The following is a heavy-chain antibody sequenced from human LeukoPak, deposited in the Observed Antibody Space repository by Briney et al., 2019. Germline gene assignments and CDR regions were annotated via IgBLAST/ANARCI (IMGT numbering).Heavy chain of an antibody. CDR3: ARQSSGSHYYYGMDV. CDR1: GYSFATYW. V-gene: IGHV5-51*01. D-gene: IGHD3-10*01. CDR2: IYLGDSET. Sequence: ESLKISCKGSGYSFATYWIGWVRQMPAKGLEWMGVIYLGDSETTYSQSFPGQVTISADKSKSTAYLQWSSLKASDTAMYYCARQSSGSHYYYGMDVWGKGTKVAVSS. J-gene: IGHJ6*04.